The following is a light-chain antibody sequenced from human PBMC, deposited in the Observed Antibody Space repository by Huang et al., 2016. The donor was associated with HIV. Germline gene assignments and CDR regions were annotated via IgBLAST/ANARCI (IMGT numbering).Light chain of an antibody. Sequence: AIQMTQSPASLSASVGDRVTITCRASQNIGNYLGWYQQRLGKAPKFLVSTASHLQSGVPARFTGSGSGTHFTLTISGLQPEDFATYYCLQDYTYPWTFGQGTKVEI. CDR2: TAS. J-gene: IGKJ1*01. CDR3: LQDYTYPWT. V-gene: IGKV1-6*01. CDR1: QNIGNY.